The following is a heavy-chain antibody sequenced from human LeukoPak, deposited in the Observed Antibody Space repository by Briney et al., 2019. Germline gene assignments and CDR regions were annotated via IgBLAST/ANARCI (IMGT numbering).Heavy chain of an antibody. CDR2: ISSSSSYI. CDR1: GFTFSSYS. J-gene: IGHJ6*04. D-gene: IGHD3-10*01. CDR3: ARDNRVTMVRGVPVV. V-gene: IGHV3-21*01. Sequence: GGSLRLSCAASGFTFSSYSMNWVRQAPGKGLEWVSSISSSSSYIYYADSVKGRFTISRDNAKNSPYLQMNSLRAEDTAVYYCARDNRVTMVRGVPVVWGKGTTVTVSS.